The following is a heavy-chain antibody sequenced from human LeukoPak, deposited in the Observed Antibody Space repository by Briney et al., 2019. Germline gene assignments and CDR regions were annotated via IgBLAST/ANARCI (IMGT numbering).Heavy chain of an antibody. CDR1: GYSFTSYW. D-gene: IGHD3-22*01. CDR3: ARIESGYQSMWAFDI. J-gene: IGHJ3*02. CDR2: IYPGDSDT. Sequence: HGESLKISCKVSGYSFTSYWIAWVRQLPGKGLEWMGIIYPGDSDTRYSPSFQGQVTISADKSISTAYLQWSSLKASDTAMYYCARIESGYQSMWAFDIWGQGTMVTVSS. V-gene: IGHV5-51*01.